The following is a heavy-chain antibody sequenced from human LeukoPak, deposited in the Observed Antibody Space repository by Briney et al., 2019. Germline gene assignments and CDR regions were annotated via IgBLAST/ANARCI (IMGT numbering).Heavy chain of an antibody. Sequence: PGGSLRLSCAAPGFTFNNYAMSWVRQAPGKGLEWVSAISGSGGSTYYADSVKGRFTISRDNSKNTLYLQMNSLRAEDTAVYYCAKASGSWDIDYWGQGTLVTVSS. CDR1: GFTFNNYA. CDR3: AKASGSWDIDY. CDR2: ISGSGGST. J-gene: IGHJ4*02. D-gene: IGHD1-26*01. V-gene: IGHV3-23*01.